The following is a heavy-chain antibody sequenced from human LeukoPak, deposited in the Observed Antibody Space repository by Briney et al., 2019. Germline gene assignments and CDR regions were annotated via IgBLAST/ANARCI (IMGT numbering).Heavy chain of an antibody. Sequence: SETLSLTCTVSGGSISTYYWSWIRQPPGKGLEWIGYIYYTGSTNYNPSLKSRVTISVDTSKNQFSLKLSSVTAADTAVYYCARARVAVSYFDYWGQGTLVTVSS. CDR3: ARARVAVSYFDY. V-gene: IGHV4-59*01. D-gene: IGHD6-19*01. CDR2: IYYTGST. J-gene: IGHJ4*02. CDR1: GGSISTYY.